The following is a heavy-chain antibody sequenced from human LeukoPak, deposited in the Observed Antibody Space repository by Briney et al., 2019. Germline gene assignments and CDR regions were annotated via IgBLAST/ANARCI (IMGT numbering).Heavy chain of an antibody. Sequence: SETLSLTCAVYGGSFSGYYWSWIRQPPGKGLEWIGEINHSGNTKYNPSPKSRVTISVDTPKNQFSLKLSSVTAADTAVYYCARGPDSKHTRYFDYWGQGTLVTVSS. J-gene: IGHJ4*02. D-gene: IGHD1-14*01. CDR3: ARGPDSKHTRYFDY. CDR2: INHSGNT. CDR1: GGSFSGYY. V-gene: IGHV4-34*01.